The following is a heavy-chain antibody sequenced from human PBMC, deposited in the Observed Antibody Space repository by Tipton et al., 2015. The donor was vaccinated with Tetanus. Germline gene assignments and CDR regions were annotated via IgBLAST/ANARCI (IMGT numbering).Heavy chain of an antibody. CDR2: VYYSGST. D-gene: IGHD2-2*01. V-gene: IGHV4-31*03. CDR3: ARSIAAASVWPFDY. Sequence: TLSLTCTVSGGSISGSPYFWNWIRHQPGKGLEWIGYVYYSGSTFYNPSLESRVTISVDTSKNQFSLNLTSVTAADTAVYYCARSIAAASVWPFDYWGQGTQVTVSS. J-gene: IGHJ4*02. CDR1: GGSISGSPYF.